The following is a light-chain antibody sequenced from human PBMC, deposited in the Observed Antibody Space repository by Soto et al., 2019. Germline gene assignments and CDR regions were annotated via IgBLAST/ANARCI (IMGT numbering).Light chain of an antibody. V-gene: IGKV1-39*01. CDR2: AAS. Sequence: DIQMTHSTSSLSASVGDRVPITCRASQRISAYVDWCQHKRGNVPKLQVYAASSSKSGVPSRYRGSGSLTDFTRNISSLQPEDFATYWCQQSHSTPRAFGQGTKVDI. CDR1: QRISAY. J-gene: IGKJ1*01. CDR3: QQSHSTPRA.